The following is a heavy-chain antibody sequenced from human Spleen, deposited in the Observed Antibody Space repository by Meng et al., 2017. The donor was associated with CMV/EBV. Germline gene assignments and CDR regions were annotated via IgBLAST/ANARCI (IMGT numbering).Heavy chain of an antibody. CDR1: GFTVSGYY. CDR2: INPNGGVT. V-gene: IGHV1-2*02. CDR3: ARNRPVVTHDY. J-gene: IGHJ4*02. Sequence: SCKACGFTVSGYYIHWVRQATGQGLEWMGWINPNGGVTKYAQKFQGRVTMTRDTSVRTIYMELSRLRSDDTAVYYCARNRPVVTHDYWGQGTLVTVSS. D-gene: IGHD3-22*01.